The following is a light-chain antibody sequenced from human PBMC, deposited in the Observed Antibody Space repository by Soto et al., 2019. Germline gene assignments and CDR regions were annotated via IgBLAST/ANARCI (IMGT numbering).Light chain of an antibody. CDR3: QQYFTIPEA. CDR2: WAS. V-gene: IGKV4-1*01. Sequence: DIVMTQSPDSLAVSLGERATINCKSSQSVLYSANNKNYLAWYQQKPGQPPKLLISWASNWESGVPERFSGSGSGTDFTLTISSLQAEDVAVYYCQQYFTIPEAFGQGTKVEIK. J-gene: IGKJ1*01. CDR1: QSVLYSANNKNY.